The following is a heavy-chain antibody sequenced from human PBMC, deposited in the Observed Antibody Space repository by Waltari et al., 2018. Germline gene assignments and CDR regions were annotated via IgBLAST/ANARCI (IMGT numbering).Heavy chain of an antibody. J-gene: IGHJ4*02. Sequence: QVHLLPSGAEVTKPGSSVKVSCEPSRGTFSSSALSWMQQAPGQGLEWMGRIIPVVGTANYAQKFQGRGTITADESTSTAYMELSSLRSEDTAVYYCARDSDTVVTPYWGQGTLVIVSS. CDR2: IIPVVGTA. D-gene: IGHD2-21*02. CDR3: ARDSDTVVTPY. V-gene: IGHV1-69*11. CDR1: RGTFSSSA.